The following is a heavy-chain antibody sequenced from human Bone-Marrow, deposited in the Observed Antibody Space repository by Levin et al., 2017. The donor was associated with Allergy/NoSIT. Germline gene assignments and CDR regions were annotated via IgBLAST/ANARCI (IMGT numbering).Heavy chain of an antibody. CDR1: GFTFSSYW. CDR2: IKQDGSEK. V-gene: IGHV3-7*03. J-gene: IGHJ4*02. D-gene: IGHD3-16*02. Sequence: GESLKISCAASGFTFSSYWMSWVRQAPGKGLEWVANIKQDGSEKYYVDSVKGRFTISRDNAKNSLYLQMNSLRAEDTAVYYCAREGMEDYIWGSYRYHYFDYWGQGTLVTVSS. CDR3: AREGMEDYIWGSYRYHYFDY.